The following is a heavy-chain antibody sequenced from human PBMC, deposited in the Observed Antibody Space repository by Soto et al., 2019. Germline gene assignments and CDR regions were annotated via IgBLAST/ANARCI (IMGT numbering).Heavy chain of an antibody. D-gene: IGHD1-1*01. CDR3: AKEVGRLESVY. J-gene: IGHJ4*02. CDR1: GLTFSRYG. Sequence: QVQLVEYGGGVVQPGRSLRLSCAASGLTFSRYGMHWVRQATGQGLEWVAVISYDGSNKYYADSVKGRFTISRDNSKNTLYLQMNSLRAEDTAVYYCAKEVGRLESVYWGQGTLVTVSS. CDR2: ISYDGSNK. V-gene: IGHV3-30*18.